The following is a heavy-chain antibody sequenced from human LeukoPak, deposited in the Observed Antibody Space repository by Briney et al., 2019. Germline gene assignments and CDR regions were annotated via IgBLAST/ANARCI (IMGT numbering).Heavy chain of an antibody. D-gene: IGHD6-13*01. CDR1: GFTFSSYG. V-gene: IGHV3-33*01. CDR2: IWYDGSNK. CDR3: ARSYSGSWYRFDAFDI. Sequence: PGRSLRLSCAASGFTFSSYGMHWVRQAPGKGLEWVAVIWYDGSNKYYADSVKGRFTISRDNSKNTLYLQMNSLRAEDTAVYYCARSYSGSWYRFDAFDIWGQGTMVTVSS. J-gene: IGHJ3*02.